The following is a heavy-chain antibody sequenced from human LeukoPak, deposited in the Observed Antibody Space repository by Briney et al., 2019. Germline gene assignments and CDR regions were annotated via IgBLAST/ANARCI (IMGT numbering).Heavy chain of an antibody. Sequence: ASVKVSCKASGYTFTSYGISWVRQAPGQGLEWMGWISAYNGNTNYAQKLQGRVTMTTDTSTSTAYMELRSLRSDDTAVYYCASGRDSSGYYDAFDIWGQGTMVTVSS. CDR2: ISAYNGNT. V-gene: IGHV1-18*01. D-gene: IGHD3-22*01. J-gene: IGHJ3*02. CDR1: GYTFTSYG. CDR3: ASGRDSSGYYDAFDI.